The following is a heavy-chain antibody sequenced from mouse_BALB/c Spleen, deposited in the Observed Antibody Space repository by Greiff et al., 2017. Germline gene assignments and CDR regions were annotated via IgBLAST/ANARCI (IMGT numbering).Heavy chain of an antibody. CDR1: GFNIKDTY. V-gene: IGHV14-3*02. CDR3: ARGSYSYAMDY. CDR2: IDPANGNT. Sequence: VQLQQSGAELVKPGVSVKLSCTASGFNIKDTYMHWVKQRPEQGLEWIGRIDPANGNTKYDPKFQGKATITADTSSNTAYLQLSSLTSEDTAVYYCARGSYSYAMDYWGQGTSVTVSS. D-gene: IGHD2-10*01. J-gene: IGHJ4*01.